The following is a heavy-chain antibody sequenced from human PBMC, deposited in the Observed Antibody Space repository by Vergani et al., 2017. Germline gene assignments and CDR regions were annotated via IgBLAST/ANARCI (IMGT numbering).Heavy chain of an antibody. D-gene: IGHD2-2*02. Sequence: QVQLQESGPGLVKPSETLSLTCTVSGGSISSYYWSWIRQPPGKGLEWIGYIYYSGSTNYNPSLKSRVTISVDTSKNQFSLKLSSVTAADTAVYYCAGVGYCSSTSCYTENWCDPWGQGTLVTVSS. CDR1: GGSISSYY. V-gene: IGHV4-59*01. J-gene: IGHJ5*02. CDR2: IYYSGST. CDR3: AGVGYCSSTSCYTENWCDP.